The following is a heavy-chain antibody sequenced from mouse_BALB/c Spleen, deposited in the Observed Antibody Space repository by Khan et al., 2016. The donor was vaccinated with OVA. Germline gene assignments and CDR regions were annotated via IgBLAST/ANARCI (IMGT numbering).Heavy chain of an antibody. D-gene: IGHD1-1*01. CDR1: GYSFTGYF. CDR3: ARKNGSDFYY. V-gene: IGHV1-20*02. CDR2: INPHIGET. J-gene: IGHJ2*01. Sequence: EVQLQQSGPELVKPGASVKISCKASGYSFTGYFMNWVMQSHGKSLEWIGRINPHIGETFYNQKFKGKAILTVDESSSTVHMELRSLASEDSAVYYCARKNGSDFYYWGQGTTLTVSS.